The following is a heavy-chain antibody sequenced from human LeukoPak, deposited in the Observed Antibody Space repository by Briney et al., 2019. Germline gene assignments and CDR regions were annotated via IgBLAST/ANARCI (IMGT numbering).Heavy chain of an antibody. J-gene: IGHJ6*02. Sequence: GGSLRLSCAASGFTFSGYSMNWVRQAPGKGLKWVSSISSSSSYIYYADSVKGRFTISRDNAKNSLYLQMNSLRAEDTAVYYCARGSADYYYGMDVWGQGNTVTVSS. CDR1: GFTFSGYS. V-gene: IGHV3-21*01. CDR2: ISSSSSYI. D-gene: IGHD1-26*01. CDR3: ARGSADYYYGMDV.